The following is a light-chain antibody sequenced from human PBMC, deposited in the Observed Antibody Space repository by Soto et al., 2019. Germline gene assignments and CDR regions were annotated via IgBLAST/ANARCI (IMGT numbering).Light chain of an antibody. V-gene: IGLV2-11*01. CDR2: DVS. Sequence: QSALTQPRSVSGSPGQSVTISCTGTSSDVGNYNYVSWYQQHPGRAPKVIIYDVSKRPSGVPDRVSGSKSGNTASLTISGLQVDDEADYYCCSYAGSYTFVFASGTKLTVL. CDR1: SSDVGNYNY. J-gene: IGLJ1*01. CDR3: CSYAGSYTFV.